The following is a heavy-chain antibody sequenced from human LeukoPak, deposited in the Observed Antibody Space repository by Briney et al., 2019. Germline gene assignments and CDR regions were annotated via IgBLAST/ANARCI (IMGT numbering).Heavy chain of an antibody. J-gene: IGHJ6*03. CDR3: TTLGWNDYYYMDV. CDR1: GFTFSNAW. V-gene: IGHV3-15*01. CDR2: IKSKTDGGTT. Sequence: KPGGSLRLSCAASGFTFSNAWMSWVRQAPGKGLEWVGRIKSKTDGGTTDYAAPVKGRFTISRDDSKNTLYLQMNSLKTEDTAVYYCTTLGWNDYYYMDVWGKGTTVTVSS. D-gene: IGHD1-1*01.